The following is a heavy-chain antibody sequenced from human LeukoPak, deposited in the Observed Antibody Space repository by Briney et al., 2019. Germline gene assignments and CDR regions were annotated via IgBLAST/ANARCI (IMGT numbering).Heavy chain of an antibody. Sequence: GGSLRLSCVASGFTFSSYSMNWVRQAPGKGLECVSSISSSSSYIYYGDSVKGRFTISRDNAKNSLYLKMNSLRAEDTAVYYCARGDRDLYCSSTSCYPVLGGQGTLVTVSS. V-gene: IGHV3-21*01. CDR1: GFTFSSYS. CDR3: ARGDRDLYCSSTSCYPVL. J-gene: IGHJ4*02. D-gene: IGHD2-2*01. CDR2: ISSSSSYI.